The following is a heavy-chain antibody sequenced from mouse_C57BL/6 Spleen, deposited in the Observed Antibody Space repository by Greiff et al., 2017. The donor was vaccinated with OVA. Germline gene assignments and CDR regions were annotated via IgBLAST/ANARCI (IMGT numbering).Heavy chain of an antibody. D-gene: IGHD2-4*01. J-gene: IGHJ1*03. CDR2: ISSGGDYI. CDR1: GFTFSSYA. CDR3: TRGDDYDVGYFDV. V-gene: IGHV5-9-1*02. Sequence: DVMLVESGEGLVKPGGSLKLSCAASGFTFSSYAMSWVRQTPEKRLEWVAYISSGGDYIYYADTVKGRFTISRDNARNTLYLQMSSLKSEDTAMYYCTRGDDYDVGYFDVWGTGTTVTVSS.